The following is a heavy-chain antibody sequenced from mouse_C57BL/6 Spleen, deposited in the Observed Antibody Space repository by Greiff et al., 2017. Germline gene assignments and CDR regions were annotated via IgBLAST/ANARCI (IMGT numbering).Heavy chain of an antibody. CDR3: ARRVDYYAMDY. V-gene: IGHV1-63*01. CDR1: GYTFTNYW. J-gene: IGHJ4*01. CDR2: IYPGGGYT. Sequence: QVQLQQSGAELVRPGTSVKMSCKASGYTFTNYWIGWAKQRPGHGLEWIGDIYPGGGYTNYNAKFKGKATLTADKSSSTAYMQFSSLTSEDSAIYYCARRVDYYAMDYWGQGTSVTVSS.